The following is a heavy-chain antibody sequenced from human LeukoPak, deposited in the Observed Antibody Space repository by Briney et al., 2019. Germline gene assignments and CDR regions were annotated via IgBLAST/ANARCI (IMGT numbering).Heavy chain of an antibody. CDR1: GLTFSSYS. D-gene: IGHD6-19*01. CDR3: ARDLRALRLSIAVPDY. Sequence: GSLRLSCAASGLTFSSYSMNWVRQAPGKGLEWVSSISSSSSYIYYADSVKGRFTISRDNAKNSLYLQMNSLRAEDTAVYYCARDLRALRLSIAVPDYWGQGTLVTVSS. V-gene: IGHV3-21*01. J-gene: IGHJ4*02. CDR2: ISSSSSYI.